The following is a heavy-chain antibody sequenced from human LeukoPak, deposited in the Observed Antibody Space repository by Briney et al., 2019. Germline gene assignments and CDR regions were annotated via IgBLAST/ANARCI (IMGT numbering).Heavy chain of an antibody. CDR3: ARDPLSGETGYYLFDY. CDR1: GGSISSYY. V-gene: IGHV4-59*12. J-gene: IGHJ4*02. D-gene: IGHD3-9*01. Sequence: SETLSLTCTVSGGSISSYYWSWIRQPPGKGLEWIGYIYYSGSTNYNPSLKSRVTISVDRSKNQFSLKLSSVTAADTAVYYCARDPLSGETGYYLFDYWGQGTLVTVSS. CDR2: IYYSGST.